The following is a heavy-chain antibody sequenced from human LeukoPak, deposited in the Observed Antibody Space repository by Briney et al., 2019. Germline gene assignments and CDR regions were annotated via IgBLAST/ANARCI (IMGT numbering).Heavy chain of an antibody. CDR1: GYTFTGYY. D-gene: IGHD5-12*01. V-gene: IGHV1-2*02. CDR3: AREGGGYPY. J-gene: IGHJ4*02. CDR2: INPNGGGT. Sequence: GASVKVSCKASGYTFTGYYMHWVRPAPGQGLEWMGWINPNGGGTNYAQKFQGRVTMTRDTSISTAYVEVSRLTSDDTAVFYCAREGGGYPYWGQGTLVTVSS.